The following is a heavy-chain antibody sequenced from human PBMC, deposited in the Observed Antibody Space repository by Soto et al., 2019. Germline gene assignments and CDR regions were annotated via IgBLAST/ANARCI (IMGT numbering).Heavy chain of an antibody. CDR2: ISSNGGST. CDR1: GFTFSSYA. J-gene: IGHJ2*01. V-gene: IGHV3-64D*06. CDR3: VKDVIAVAGTEATKLPKAVGWYFDL. D-gene: IGHD6-19*01. Sequence: GGSLRLSCSASGFTFSSYAMHWVRQAPGKGLEYVSAISSNGGSTYYADSVKGRFTISRDNSKNTLYLQMSSLRAEDTAVYYCVKDVIAVAGTEATKLPKAVGWYFDLWGRGTLVTVSS.